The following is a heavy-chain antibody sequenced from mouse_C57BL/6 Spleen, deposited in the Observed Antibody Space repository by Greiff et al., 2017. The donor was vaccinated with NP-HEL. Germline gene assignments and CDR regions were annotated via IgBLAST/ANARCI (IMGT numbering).Heavy chain of an antibody. Sequence: EVKLMESGGGLVQPGGSLKLSCAASGFTFSSYAMSWVRQTPEKRLEWVATISGGGSYTYYPDNVKGRFTISRDNAKNNLYLQMSHLKSEDTAMYYCARVEDGYYFDYWGQGTTLTVAS. CDR3: ARVEDGYYFDY. CDR1: GFTFSSYA. CDR2: ISGGGSYT. V-gene: IGHV5-4*03. J-gene: IGHJ2*01.